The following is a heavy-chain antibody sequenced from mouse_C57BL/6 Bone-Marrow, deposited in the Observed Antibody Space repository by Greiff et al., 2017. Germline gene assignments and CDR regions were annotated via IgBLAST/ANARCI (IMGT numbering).Heavy chain of an antibody. V-gene: IGHV1-9*01. Sequence: VQLQQSGAELMKPGASVKLSCKATGYTFTGYWLEWVKQRPGHGLEWIGEMLPGSGSTNYNEKFKGKSTFTADTSSNTAYMQLSSLTTEYSAIYYGAWGDGYYVAWFAYWGQGTLVTVAA. D-gene: IGHD2-3*01. CDR2: MLPGSGST. CDR1: GYTFTGYW. CDR3: AWGDGYYVAWFAY. J-gene: IGHJ3*01.